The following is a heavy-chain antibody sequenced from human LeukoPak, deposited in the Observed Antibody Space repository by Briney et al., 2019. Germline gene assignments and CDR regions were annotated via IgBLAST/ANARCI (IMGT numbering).Heavy chain of an antibody. J-gene: IGHJ4*02. CDR3: VREESGGYFDY. CDR2: IAPSVDTT. D-gene: IGHD2-8*02. Sequence: ASVKVSCKASGGTFSSYAISWVRQAPGQGLEWVGRIAPSVDTTNYAQKFRDRVTMTRDTSTSTVYMELRSLRSEDTAVYSCVREESGGYFDYWGQGTLVSVPS. CDR1: GGTFSSYA. V-gene: IGHV1-46*01.